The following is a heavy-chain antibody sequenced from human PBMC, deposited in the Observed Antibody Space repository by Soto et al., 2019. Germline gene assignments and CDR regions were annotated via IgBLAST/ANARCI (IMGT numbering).Heavy chain of an antibody. CDR3: AHRVLRTVFGLVTTTAIYFDF. V-gene: IGHV2-5*02. Sequence: QITLNESGPMPVKPRHTLTLTCTFSGFSLTTSGVGVGWIRQSPGKAPEWLALIYWDDEKRYSPSLKSRLTITKNNSKNQVVLKMADLDPAETGTYYCAHRVLRTVFGLVTTTAIYFDFWGQGTPVAVSS. J-gene: IGHJ4*02. CDR1: GFSLTTSGVG. CDR2: IYWDDEK. D-gene: IGHD3-3*01.